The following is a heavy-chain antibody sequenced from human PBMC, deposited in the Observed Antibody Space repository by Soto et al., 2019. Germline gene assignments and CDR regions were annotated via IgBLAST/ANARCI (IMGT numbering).Heavy chain of an antibody. CDR1: GFTFSSYA. V-gene: IGHV3-64*01. Sequence: GGSLRLSCAASGFTFSSYAMHWVRQAPGKGLEYVSAISSNGGSTYYANSVKGRFTISRDNSKNTLYLQMGSLRAEDMAVYYCARVFLELPEYYMDVWGKGTTVTVSS. CDR2: ISSNGGST. D-gene: IGHD1-7*01. CDR3: ARVFLELPEYYMDV. J-gene: IGHJ6*03.